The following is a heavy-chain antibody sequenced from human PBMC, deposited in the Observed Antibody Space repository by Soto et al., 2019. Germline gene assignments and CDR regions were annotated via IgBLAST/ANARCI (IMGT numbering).Heavy chain of an antibody. Sequence: PGGSLRLSCAASGFNFYNYAMTWVRQAPGKGLEWVSGISGDGTRTYYGDSVKGRFTISRDNSKNTVFLQMNSLRAEDTALYCCVKDLRPNRGWFGPWGQGTRVTVSS. CDR3: VKDLRPNRGWFGP. CDR1: GFNFYNYA. V-gene: IGHV3-23*01. D-gene: IGHD3-3*01. J-gene: IGHJ5*02. CDR2: ISGDGTRT.